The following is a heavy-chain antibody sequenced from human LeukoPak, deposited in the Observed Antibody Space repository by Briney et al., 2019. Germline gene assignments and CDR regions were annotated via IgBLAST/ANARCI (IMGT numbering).Heavy chain of an antibody. CDR2: ISDRGPA. CDR1: RGAITSGGYS. D-gene: IGHD4-23*01. Sequence: PSETLSLTCTVSRGAITSGGYSWNWIRQPPGKGLEWIGYISDRGPAYYNPSLKSRFTISVDRPKNQFNLKLSSVTAADTAVYYCARVYGGNRLDNWGQGALVTVSS. V-gene: IGHV4-30-2*01. J-gene: IGHJ5*02. CDR3: ARVYGGNRLDN.